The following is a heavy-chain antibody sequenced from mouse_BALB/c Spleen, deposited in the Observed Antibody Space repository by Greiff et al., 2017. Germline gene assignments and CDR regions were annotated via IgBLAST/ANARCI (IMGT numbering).Heavy chain of an antibody. Sequence: EVHLVESGPDLVKPSQSLSLTCTVTGYSITSGYSWHWIRQFPGNKLEWMGYIHYSGSTNYNPSLKSRISITRDTSKNQFFLQLNSVTTEDTATYYCARCPITTVVDWYFDVWGAGTTVTVSS. CDR3: ARCPITTVVDWYFDV. CDR1: GYSITSGYS. J-gene: IGHJ1*01. CDR2: IHYSGST. D-gene: IGHD1-1*01. V-gene: IGHV3-1*02.